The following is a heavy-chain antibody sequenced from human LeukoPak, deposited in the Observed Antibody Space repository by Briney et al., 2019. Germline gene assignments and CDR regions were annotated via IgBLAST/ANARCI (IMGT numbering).Heavy chain of an antibody. CDR2: ISAYNGNT. CDR3: ARYVAVAGTGLVNYYYMDV. Sequence: EASVKVSCKASGYTFTSYGISWVRQAPGQGLEWMGWISAYNGNTNYAQRLQGRVTMTTDTSTSTAYMELRSLRSDDTAVYYCARYVAVAGTGLVNYYYMDVWGKGTTVTVSS. CDR1: GYTFTSYG. D-gene: IGHD6-19*01. V-gene: IGHV1-18*01. J-gene: IGHJ6*03.